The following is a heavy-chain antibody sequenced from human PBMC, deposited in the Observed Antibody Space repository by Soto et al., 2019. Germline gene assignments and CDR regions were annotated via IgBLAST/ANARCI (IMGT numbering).Heavy chain of an antibody. CDR1: GFTFSSYG. CDR3: AKDNHYQRLLLLYYYGMDV. Sequence: QVQLVESGGGVVQPGRSLRLSCAASGFTFSSYGMHWVRQAPGKGLEWVAVISYDGSNKYYADSVKGRFTISRDNSKNTLYLQMNSLRAEDTAVYYCAKDNHYQRLLLLYYYGMDVWGQGTTVTVSS. J-gene: IGHJ6*02. V-gene: IGHV3-30*18. D-gene: IGHD3-22*01. CDR2: ISYDGSNK.